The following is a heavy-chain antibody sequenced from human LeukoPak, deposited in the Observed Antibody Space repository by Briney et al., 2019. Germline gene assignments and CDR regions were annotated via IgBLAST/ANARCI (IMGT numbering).Heavy chain of an antibody. V-gene: IGHV3-43*02. J-gene: IGHJ6*02. CDR2: IKADGSGT. CDR3: ATWAFYHNLDV. CDR1: GFTIGPYA. D-gene: IGHD2/OR15-2a*01. Sequence: GGSLRPSCAASGFTIGPYAMYWVRQGPGRGLDWVSVIKADGSGTFYADSVRGRFTTSRDNSKNSLYLQMNSLTSGDTALYYCATWAFYHNLDVWGQGTTVIVSS.